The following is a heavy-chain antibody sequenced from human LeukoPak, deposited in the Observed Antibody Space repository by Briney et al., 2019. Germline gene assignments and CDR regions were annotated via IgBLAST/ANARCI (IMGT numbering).Heavy chain of an antibody. J-gene: IGHJ3*02. CDR3: ARVFWEKDGFIGAFDI. CDR2: INSDGSTT. CDR1: GFTFSSYW. D-gene: IGHD3-3*01. V-gene: IGHV3-74*01. Sequence: PGGSLRLSCAASGFTFSSYWMHWVRQAPGKGLVWVSRINSDGSTTSYADSVMGRFTISRDNAKNTLYLQMNSLRAEDTAVYYCARVFWEKDGFIGAFDIWGQGTMVTVSS.